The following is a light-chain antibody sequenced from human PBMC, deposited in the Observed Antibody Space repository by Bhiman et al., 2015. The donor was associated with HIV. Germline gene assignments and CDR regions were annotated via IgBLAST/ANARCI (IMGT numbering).Light chain of an antibody. CDR3: TSYTSSSTRV. CDR1: SSDVGGYNY. CDR2: DVS. V-gene: IGLV2-14*01. Sequence: QSALTQPPSASGSPGQSVIISCTGTSSDVGGYNYVTWYQQHPGKAPKLMIYDVSKRPSGVSNRFSGSKSGNAASLTISGLQAEDEADYYCTSYTSSSTRVFGGGTKVTVL. J-gene: IGLJ2*01.